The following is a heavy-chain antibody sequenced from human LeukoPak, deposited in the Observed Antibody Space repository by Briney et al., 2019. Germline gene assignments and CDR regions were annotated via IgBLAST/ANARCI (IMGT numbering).Heavy chain of an antibody. V-gene: IGHV3-30-3*01. CDR1: GFTFSSYA. CDR2: ISYDGSNK. D-gene: IGHD3-22*01. CDR3: SGYYHDISGYQY. Sequence: PGRSLRLSCAASGFTFSSYAMHWVRQAPGKGLEWVAVISYDGSNKYYADSVKGRFTISRGNSKNTLYLQMNSLRAEDTAVYYCSGYYHDISGYQYWGQGTLVTVSS. J-gene: IGHJ4*02.